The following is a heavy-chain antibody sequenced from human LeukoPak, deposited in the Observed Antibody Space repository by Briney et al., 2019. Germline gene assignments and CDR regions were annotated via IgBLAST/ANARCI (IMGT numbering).Heavy chain of an antibody. CDR3: ARGSDIVLMVYAQAPFDI. CDR2: ISAYNGDT. CDR1: GYTFTSYG. J-gene: IGHJ3*02. V-gene: IGHV1-18*01. D-gene: IGHD2-8*01. Sequence: ASVKLSCKASGYTFTSYGINWVRQAPGQGLEWMGWISAYNGDTNYAQKLQGRVTMTTDTSTTTAYMELRSLRSDDTALYFCARGSDIVLMVYAQAPFDIWGQGTMVTVSS.